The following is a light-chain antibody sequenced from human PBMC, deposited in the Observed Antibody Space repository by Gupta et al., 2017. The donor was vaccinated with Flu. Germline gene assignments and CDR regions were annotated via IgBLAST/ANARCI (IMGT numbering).Light chain of an antibody. Sequence: SLSLSPGEGATLSCRASQTVDGSFLAWYQQQPCQAPRLLIYGASTRDPGIPDRFSGSGSGTDFTLTITRREPEDFAVCYCQRYGYSPASTFGQGTKLEI. CDR2: GAS. V-gene: IGKV3-20*01. J-gene: IGKJ2*01. CDR1: QTVDGSF. CDR3: QRYGYSPAST.